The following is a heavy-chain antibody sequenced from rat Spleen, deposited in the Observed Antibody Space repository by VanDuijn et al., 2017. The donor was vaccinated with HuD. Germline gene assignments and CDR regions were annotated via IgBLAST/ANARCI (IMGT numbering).Heavy chain of an antibody. CDR1: GFTFSSFP. CDR2: ISTSGGST. Sequence: EVQLVESGGGLVQPGRSMKLSCAASGFTFSSFPMAWVRQAPTKGLEWVATISTSGGSTYYRDSVKGRFTISRDNAKSTLYLQMNSLRSEDTATYDCTRGEGGIPSFDYWGQGVMVTVSS. D-gene: IGHD1-11*01. V-gene: IGHV5-46*01. CDR3: TRGEGGIPSFDY. J-gene: IGHJ2*01.